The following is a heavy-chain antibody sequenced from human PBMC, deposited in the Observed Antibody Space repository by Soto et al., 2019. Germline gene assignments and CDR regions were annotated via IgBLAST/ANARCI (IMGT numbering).Heavy chain of an antibody. CDR2: IIPIFGTA. CDR3: ARDSRHCSGGSCLMGTDYYYYYGMDV. V-gene: IGHV1-69*13. CDR1: GGTFSSYA. D-gene: IGHD2-15*01. Sequence: SVKVSCKASGGTFSSYAISWVRQAPGQGLEWMGGIIPIFGTANYARKFQGRVTITADESTSTAYMELSSLRPEDTAVYYCARDSRHCSGGSCLMGTDYYYYYGMDVWGQGTTVTVLL. J-gene: IGHJ6*02.